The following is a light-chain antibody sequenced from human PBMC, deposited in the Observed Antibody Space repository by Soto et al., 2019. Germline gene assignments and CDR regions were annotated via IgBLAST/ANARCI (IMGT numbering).Light chain of an antibody. V-gene: IGKV4-1*01. Sequence: DIVMTQSPDSLAVSLGERATINCKSSQRVLYSSNNKNYLAWYQQKPGQPPKLLIYWASTRESGLAHRYSGSGSGTDFTLTISTLQAEDVAVYCCQQYYSTPLTFGQGTKVEIK. CDR2: WAS. J-gene: IGKJ1*01. CDR3: QQYYSTPLT. CDR1: QRVLYSSNNKNY.